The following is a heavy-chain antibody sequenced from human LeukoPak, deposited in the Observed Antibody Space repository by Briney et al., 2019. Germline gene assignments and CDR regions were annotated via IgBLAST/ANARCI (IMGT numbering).Heavy chain of an antibody. Sequence: GGSLRLSCAASGFTFNNYAMTWFRQAPGKGLEWVSFIRNKASGGTTEHAASVRGRFTTSRDDSKSIAYLQMNSLKTEDTALYYCTRDRIMTDFWGQGTLVTVSS. D-gene: IGHD2-15*01. J-gene: IGHJ4*02. V-gene: IGHV3-49*03. CDR2: IRNKASGGTT. CDR1: GFTFNNYA. CDR3: TRDRIMTDF.